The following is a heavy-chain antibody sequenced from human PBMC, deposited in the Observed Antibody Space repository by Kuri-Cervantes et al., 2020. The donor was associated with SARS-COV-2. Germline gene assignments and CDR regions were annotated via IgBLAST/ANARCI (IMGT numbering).Heavy chain of an antibody. CDR2: VHYNGNT. CDR1: GGSIRSSYF. Sequence: ESLKISCPASGGSIRSSYFWGWIRQPPGKGLEWIGSVHYNGNTYHNPSLKSRLTISVDTSKNQFSLNLSSVTAADTAVYYCARLPLLDLSGYSPAGYPWFDPWGLGTLVTVSS. V-gene: IGHV4-39*01. CDR3: ARLPLLDLSGYSPAGYPWFDP. J-gene: IGHJ5*02. D-gene: IGHD5-12*01.